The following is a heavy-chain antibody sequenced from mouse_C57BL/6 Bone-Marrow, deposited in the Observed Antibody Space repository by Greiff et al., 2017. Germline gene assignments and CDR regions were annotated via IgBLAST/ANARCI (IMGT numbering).Heavy chain of an antibody. D-gene: IGHD1-1*01. J-gene: IGHJ3*01. CDR1: GYTFTEYT. CDR2: FYPGSGSR. CDR3: ARHGPYYGSRDGFFAY. Sequence: SGAELVKPGASVKLSCKASGYTFTEYTIHWVKQRSGQGLEWIWWFYPGSGSRKYNEKFKDKATLTADKSASTVYMELSRLTYEDVAVYFWARHGPYYGSRDGFFAYWGQGTLVTVSA. V-gene: IGHV1-62-2*01.